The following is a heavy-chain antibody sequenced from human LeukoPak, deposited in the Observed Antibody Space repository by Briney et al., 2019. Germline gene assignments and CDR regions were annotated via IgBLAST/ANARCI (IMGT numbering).Heavy chain of an antibody. CDR1: GGSFSGYY. CDR2: INHSGST. D-gene: IGHD5-18*01. J-gene: IGHJ4*02. V-gene: IGHV4-34*01. Sequence: SETLSLTCAVYGGSFSGYYWSWIRQPPGKGLEWIGEINHSGSTNYNPSLKSRVTISVDTSKNQFSLKLSSVTAADTAVYYCARLRRKYGYDYWGQGTLVTVSS. CDR3: ARLRRKYGYDY.